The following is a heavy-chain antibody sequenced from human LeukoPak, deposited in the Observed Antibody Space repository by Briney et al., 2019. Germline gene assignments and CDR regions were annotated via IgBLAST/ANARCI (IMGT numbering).Heavy chain of an antibody. CDR1: GGSISSYY. CDR2: IYYSGST. CDR3: ARHVTLWFPNNNWFDP. D-gene: IGHD3-10*01. V-gene: IGHV4-59*08. Sequence: SETLSLTCTVSGGSISSYYWSWIRQPPGKGLEWIGYIYYSGSTNYNPSLKGRVTISVDTSKNQFSLKLSSVTAADTAVYYCARHVTLWFPNNNWFDPWGQGTLVTVSS. J-gene: IGHJ5*02.